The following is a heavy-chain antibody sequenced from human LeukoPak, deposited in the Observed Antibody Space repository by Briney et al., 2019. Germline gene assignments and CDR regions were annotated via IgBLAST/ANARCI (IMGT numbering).Heavy chain of an antibody. J-gene: IGHJ6*03. Sequence: ASVKVSCKASGYTFTGYYMHWVRQAPGQGLEWMGWINPNSGGTNYAQKFQGRVTMTRDTSISTAYMELSRLRSDDTAVYYCARRTAAEPYYYYYYMDVWGKGTTVTASS. D-gene: IGHD6-13*01. CDR3: ARRTAAEPYYYYYYMDV. CDR2: INPNSGGT. CDR1: GYTFTGYY. V-gene: IGHV1-2*02.